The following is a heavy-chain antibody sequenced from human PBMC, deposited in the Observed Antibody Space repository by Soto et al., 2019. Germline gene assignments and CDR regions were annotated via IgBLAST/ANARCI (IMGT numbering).Heavy chain of an antibody. CDR3: ARDLRRITIFGVVINWFDP. CDR2: ISAYNGNT. V-gene: IGHV1-18*01. J-gene: IGHJ5*02. CDR1: GYTFTSYG. Sequence: GASVKVSCKASGYTFTSYGISWVRQAPGQGLEWMGWISAYNGNTNYAQKPQGRVTMTTDTSTSTAYMELRSLRSDDTAVYYCARDLRRITIFGVVINWFDPWGQGTLVTVSS. D-gene: IGHD3-3*01.